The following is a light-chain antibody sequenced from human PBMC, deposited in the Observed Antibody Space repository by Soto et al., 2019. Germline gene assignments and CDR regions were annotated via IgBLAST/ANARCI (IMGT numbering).Light chain of an antibody. CDR2: VEGSGSY. CDR3: DTWDTNTQV. V-gene: IGLV4-60*03. Sequence: QSVLTQSSSASASLGSSVKLTCTLSSGHNSYIIAWHQQQTGKAPRFLMTVEGSGSYNKGSGVPDRVSASSSGADGYLTISNLQSEDEATYYCDTWDTNTQVFGGGTKLTVL. CDR1: SGHNSYI. J-gene: IGLJ2*01.